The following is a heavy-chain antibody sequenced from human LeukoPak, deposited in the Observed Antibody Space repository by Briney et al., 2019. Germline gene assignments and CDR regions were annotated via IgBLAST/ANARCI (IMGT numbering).Heavy chain of an antibody. CDR1: GGSISSYY. D-gene: IGHD2-2*02. J-gene: IGHJ5*02. CDR2: IYYSGST. CDR3: ARAYCSSTSCYRGRNWFDP. Sequence: SETLSLTCTVSGGSISSYYWSWIRQPPGKGLEWIGYIYYSGSTNYNPSLKSRVTISVDTSKNQFSLKLSSVTAADTAVYYCARAYCSSTSCYRGRNWFDPWGQGALVTVSS. V-gene: IGHV4-59*01.